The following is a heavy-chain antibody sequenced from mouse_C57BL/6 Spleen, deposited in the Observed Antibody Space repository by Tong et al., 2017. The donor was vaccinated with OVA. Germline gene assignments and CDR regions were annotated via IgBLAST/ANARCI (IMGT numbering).Heavy chain of an antibody. J-gene: IGHJ1*03. Sequence: VQLQESGAELVKPGASVKVSCKASGYTFTSYWMHWVKQRPGQGLEWIGRIHPSDSDTNYNQKFKGKATLTVDKSSSTAYMELRSLTSEDSAVYYCARRVSGSSSWYFDVWGTGTTVTVSS. CDR2: IHPSDSDT. D-gene: IGHD1-1*01. V-gene: IGHV1-74*01. CDR1: GYTFTSYW. CDR3: ARRVSGSSSWYFDV.